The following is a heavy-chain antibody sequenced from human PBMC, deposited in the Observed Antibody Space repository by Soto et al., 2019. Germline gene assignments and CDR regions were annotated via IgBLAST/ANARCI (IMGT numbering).Heavy chain of an antibody. CDR3: ARDRRSGWSQYSQL. Sequence: QVQLVESGGGLVKPGGSLRLSCAASGFTFSDYYMVWIRQAPGKGPEWLSYISGSSTNIYYADSVEGRFTISRDNAENSLYLQMNSLGADDTAVYYCARDRRSGWSQYSQLWGQGTLVTVSS. J-gene: IGHJ1*01. D-gene: IGHD6-19*01. V-gene: IGHV3-11*01. CDR1: GFTFSDYY. CDR2: ISGSSTNI.